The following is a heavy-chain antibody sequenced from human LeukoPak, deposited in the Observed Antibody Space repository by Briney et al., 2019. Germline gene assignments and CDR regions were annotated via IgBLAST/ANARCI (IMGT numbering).Heavy chain of an antibody. CDR3: ARQYYDNTGYYYFDY. Sequence: SQTLSLTCTVSGGSITGSSYYWGWIRQPPGKGLEWIGSMYYSGSTYYNPSLKSRLTISVDTSKNQFSLKLTSVTAADTAVYYCARQYYDNTGYYYFDYWGQGTLVTVSS. CDR1: GGSITGSSYY. J-gene: IGHJ4*02. V-gene: IGHV4-39*01. CDR2: MYYSGST. D-gene: IGHD3-22*01.